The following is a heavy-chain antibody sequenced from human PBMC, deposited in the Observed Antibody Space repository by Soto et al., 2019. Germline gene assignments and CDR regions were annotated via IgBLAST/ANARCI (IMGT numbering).Heavy chain of an antibody. V-gene: IGHV3-23*01. J-gene: IGHJ5*02. CDR1: GFTFSSYA. CDR3: AKRNGQWLAEGNWFDP. CDR2: ISGSGGST. D-gene: IGHD6-19*01. Sequence: EVQLLESGGGLVQPGGSLRLSCAASGFTFSSYAMSWVRQAPGKGLEWVSAISGSGGSTYYADSVKGRFTISRDNSKNTLYLQMNSLRAEDTAVYYCAKRNGQWLAEGNWFDPWGQGTLVTVPS.